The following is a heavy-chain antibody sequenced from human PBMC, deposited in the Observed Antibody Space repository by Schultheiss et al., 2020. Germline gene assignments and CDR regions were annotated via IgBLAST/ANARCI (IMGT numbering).Heavy chain of an antibody. Sequence: GGSLRLSCAASGFSFSGYSMYWVRQAPGKGLEWVALISYDGTIKYYADSVKGRFTISRDNAKNTLYLQMNSLRAEDTAVYYCARLSGSYFGTAEYFQHWGQGTLVTVSS. V-gene: IGHV3-30*04. CDR2: ISYDGTIK. D-gene: IGHD1-26*01. CDR1: GFSFSGYS. CDR3: ARLSGSYFGTAEYFQH. J-gene: IGHJ1*01.